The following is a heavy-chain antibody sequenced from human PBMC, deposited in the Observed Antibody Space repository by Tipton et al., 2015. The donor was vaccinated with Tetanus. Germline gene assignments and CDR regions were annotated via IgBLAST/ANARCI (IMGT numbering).Heavy chain of an antibody. J-gene: IGHJ4*02. D-gene: IGHD2/OR15-2a*01. CDR1: GASIRSGGYF. Sequence: TLSLTCSVSGASIRSGGYFWNWVRQHPGKGLEWIGYIYQTGTTYYNPSLKGRVTISMDRSNTQFSLRLDSLTAADTAVYYCARAAGFLGLTHDFWGRGTLVSVSS. CDR3: ARAAGFLGLTHDF. V-gene: IGHV4-30-4*08. CDR2: IYQTGTT.